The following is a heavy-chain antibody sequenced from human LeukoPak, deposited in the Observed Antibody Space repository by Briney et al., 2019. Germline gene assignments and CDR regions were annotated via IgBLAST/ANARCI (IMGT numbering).Heavy chain of an antibody. D-gene: IGHD3-10*01. V-gene: IGHV4-39*01. CDR1: VGSISSSRYC. CDR3: ARHIYSGSYGGMDV. CDR2: IYYSGST. J-gene: IGHJ6*02. Sequence: SETLSLTCTASVGSISSSRYCWGWIRQPPGKGLEWIGSIYYSGSTYYNPSLKSRVTISVDTSKNQFSLKLSSVTAADTAVYYFARHIYSGSYGGMDVWGQGTTVTVSS.